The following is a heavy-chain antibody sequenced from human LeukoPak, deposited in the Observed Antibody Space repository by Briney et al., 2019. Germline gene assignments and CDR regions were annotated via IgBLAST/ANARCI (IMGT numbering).Heavy chain of an antibody. V-gene: IGHV1-18*01. CDR1: GYTFTSYG. J-gene: IGHJ5*02. CDR2: ISAYNGNT. Sequence: ASVKVSCKASGYTFTSYGISWVRQAPGQGLEWMGWISAYNGNTNYAQKLQGRVTMTTDTSTSTAYMELRSLRSDDTAVYYCARDPRLGIAAAGTGPGWFDPWGQGTLVTVSS. D-gene: IGHD6-13*01. CDR3: ARDPRLGIAAAGTGPGWFDP.